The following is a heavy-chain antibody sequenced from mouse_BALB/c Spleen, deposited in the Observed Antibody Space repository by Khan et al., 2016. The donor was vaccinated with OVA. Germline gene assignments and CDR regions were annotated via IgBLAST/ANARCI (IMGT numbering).Heavy chain of an antibody. D-gene: IGHD2-14*01. CDR1: GYTFTSYT. CDR2: INPSNGYT. CDR3: IRDGAYHRNDGWFAY. Sequence: VELVESGAELARPGASVKMSCKASGYTFTSYTIHWIKERPGRGLEWIGYINPSNGYTNYNQKFKDKATLTTDKSSTTAYLQLSSLTSDDSAVYNCIRDGAYHRNDGWFAYWGQGTLVTVSA. V-gene: IGHV1-4*01. J-gene: IGHJ3*01.